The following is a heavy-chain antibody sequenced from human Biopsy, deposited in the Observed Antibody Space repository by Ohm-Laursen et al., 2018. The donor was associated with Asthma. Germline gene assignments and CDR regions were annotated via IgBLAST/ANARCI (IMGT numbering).Heavy chain of an antibody. CDR3: ARPSPNRDILYYYYHMDV. J-gene: IGHJ6*02. Sequence: SLRLSCAASGFAVSRDHMFWVRQAPGKGLEWVSVIYSGGTSHTADSVRGRFTISRDYSKNTLYLQMHSLRAEDTAIYYCARPSPNRDILYYYYHMDVWGQGTTVIVSS. CDR2: IYSGGTS. V-gene: IGHV3-53*01. D-gene: IGHD3-3*02. CDR1: GFAVSRDH.